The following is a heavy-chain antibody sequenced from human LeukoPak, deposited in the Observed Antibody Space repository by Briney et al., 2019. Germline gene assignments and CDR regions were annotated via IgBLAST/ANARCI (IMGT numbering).Heavy chain of an antibody. Sequence: AGGSLRLSCAASGFTFSSYDMHWVRQAPGKGLEWVSGIGTGGDTYYPGSVKGRFTVSRENDKNPLYLQMNSLRAGETAVYYCAREPSSSTDWYYWYLDLWGRGTLVSVSS. V-gene: IGHV3-13*01. J-gene: IGHJ2*01. CDR3: AREPSSSTDWYYWYLDL. D-gene: IGHD3-9*01. CDR1: GFTFSSYD. CDR2: IGTGGDT.